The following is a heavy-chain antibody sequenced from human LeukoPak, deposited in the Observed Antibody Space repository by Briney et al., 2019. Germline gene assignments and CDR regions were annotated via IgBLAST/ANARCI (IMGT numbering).Heavy chain of an antibody. CDR3: AQGLYYFDY. D-gene: IGHD4/OR15-4a*01. Sequence: PGGSLRLSCVGSGFTFSDAWISWVRQAPGKGLEWVSGISENGDNTYYADSVKGRFTISRDNSRDTLYLQMNSLRGEDTAVYYCAQGLYYFDYWGQGTLVTVSS. V-gene: IGHV3-23*01. CDR1: GFTFSDAW. J-gene: IGHJ4*02. CDR2: ISENGDNT.